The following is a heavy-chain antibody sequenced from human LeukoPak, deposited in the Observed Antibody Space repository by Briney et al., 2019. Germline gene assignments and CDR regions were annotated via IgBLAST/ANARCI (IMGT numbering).Heavy chain of an antibody. Sequence: GASVKVSCKASGYTFTGYYMHWVRQAPGQGLEWMGWINPNSGGTNYAQKFQGRVTMTRDTSISTAYMELSRLRSDDTAVYYWASKGVVAAAGWDYWGQGTLVTVSS. J-gene: IGHJ4*02. V-gene: IGHV1-2*02. CDR3: ASKGVVAAAGWDY. D-gene: IGHD6-13*01. CDR1: GYTFTGYY. CDR2: INPNSGGT.